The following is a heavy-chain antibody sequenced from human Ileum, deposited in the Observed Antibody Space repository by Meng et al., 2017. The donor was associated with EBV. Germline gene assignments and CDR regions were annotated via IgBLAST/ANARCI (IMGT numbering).Heavy chain of an antibody. D-gene: IGHD3-10*01. CDR2: IYGDDKT. CDR1: GFTVRCNY. Sequence: GGGLAAWWRSSRPSCPCFGFTVRCNYMSWVRQAPGKGLEWVSLIYGDDKTHYADSVKGRFTISRDTSKNTLYLQMNSLRVEDTAVYFCARDGELVTGKKLDDFWGQGTLVTVSS. V-gene: IGHV3-53*01. J-gene: IGHJ4*02. CDR3: ARDGELVTGKKLDDF.